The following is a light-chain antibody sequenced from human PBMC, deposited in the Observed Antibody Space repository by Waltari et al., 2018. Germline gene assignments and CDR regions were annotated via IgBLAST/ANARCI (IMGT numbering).Light chain of an antibody. CDR3: QQYQT. V-gene: IGKV3-20*01. CDR2: GAS. CDR1: QSVSSSY. Sequence: EIVLTQSPGTLSLSPGERATLSCRASQSVSSSYVAWYQQKPGQAPRLLIYGASSRATGIPDRFSGSGSGTDFTLTISRLEPEDFAVYYCQQYQTFGQGTKLEIK. J-gene: IGKJ2*01.